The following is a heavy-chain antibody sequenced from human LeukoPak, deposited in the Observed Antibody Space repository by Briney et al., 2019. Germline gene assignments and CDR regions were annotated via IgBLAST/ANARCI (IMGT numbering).Heavy chain of an antibody. J-gene: IGHJ4*02. D-gene: IGHD3-10*01. Sequence: GASVKVSCKASGYTFTGYYMHWVRQAPGQGLGWMGWINPNSGGTNYAQKFQGWVTMTRDTSISTAYMELSRLRSDDTAVYYCARDQSGLVRGVMNYWGQGTLVTVSS. V-gene: IGHV1-2*04. CDR3: ARDQSGLVRGVMNY. CDR1: GYTFTGYY. CDR2: INPNSGGT.